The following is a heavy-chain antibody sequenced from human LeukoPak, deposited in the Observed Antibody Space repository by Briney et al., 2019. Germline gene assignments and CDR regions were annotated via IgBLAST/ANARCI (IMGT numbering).Heavy chain of an antibody. CDR2: INGSGGIR. V-gene: IGHV3-23*01. CDR3: ARESPALDAFDI. CDR1: GFTFSSYA. J-gene: IGHJ3*02. Sequence: PGGSLRLSCAASGFTFSSYAMSWVRQAPGKGLEWVSGINGSGGIRYYADSVKGRFTISRDNSKNTLYLQMNSLKAEDTAVYYCARESPALDAFDIWGQGTMVTVSS.